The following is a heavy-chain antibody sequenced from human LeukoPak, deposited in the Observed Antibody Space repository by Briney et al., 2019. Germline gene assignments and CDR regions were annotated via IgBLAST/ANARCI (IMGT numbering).Heavy chain of an antibody. CDR2: ISSRSSYI. J-gene: IGHJ4*01. V-gene: IGHV3-21*04. D-gene: IGHD4-23*01. CDR3: STGPRSLPY. CDR1: GFTFSIYS. Sequence: SGGSLRLSCAASGFTFSIYSMNWVRQAPGKGLEWVSSISSRSSYIYYADSVKGRFTISRDNAKNSLYLQMNSLRPEDTALYYCSTGPRSLPYWGPGTLVTVSS.